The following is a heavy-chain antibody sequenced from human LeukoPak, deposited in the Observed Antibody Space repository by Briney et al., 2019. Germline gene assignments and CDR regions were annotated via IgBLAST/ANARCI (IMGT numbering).Heavy chain of an antibody. CDR1: GYSISSGYY. J-gene: IGHJ3*02. Sequence: SETLSLTCAVSGYSISSGYYWGWIRQPPGKGLEWIGGIYHSGSTYYNPSLKSRVTISVDTSKNQFSLKLTSVTAADTAVYYCARNPPGIRQNAFDIWGQGAMVTVSS. CDR3: ARNPPGIRQNAFDI. CDR2: IYHSGST. V-gene: IGHV4-38-2*01.